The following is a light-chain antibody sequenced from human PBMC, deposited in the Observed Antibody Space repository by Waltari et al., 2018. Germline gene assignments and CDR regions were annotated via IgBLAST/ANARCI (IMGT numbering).Light chain of an antibody. CDR2: AAS. CDR1: QSISSY. CDR3: QQRSKSFT. Sequence: EIVLKQSPATLSLSPGDRATLSCRASQSISSYLAWYQQKPGQAPRLLIYAASTRATGIPARFSVSGSVTDFTLTISSLAPEDFAIYYCQQRSKSFTFGPGTKVDIK. V-gene: IGKV3-11*01. J-gene: IGKJ3*01.